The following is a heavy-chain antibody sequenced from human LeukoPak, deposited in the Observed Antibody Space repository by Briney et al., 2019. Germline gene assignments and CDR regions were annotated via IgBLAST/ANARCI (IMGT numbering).Heavy chain of an antibody. J-gene: IGHJ4*02. CDR3: ARDSGGGSYDFQF. Sequence: GGSLRLSCAASGFHFSDFSLFWVRQGPGKGLEWAAYISGNGATKYYGDSVKGRFTISRDNAKNLVYLQMHSLRVEDTAVYYCARDSGGGSYDFQFWGQGNLVTVSS. CDR2: ISGNGATK. CDR1: GFHFSDFS. D-gene: IGHD3-16*01. V-gene: IGHV3-48*04.